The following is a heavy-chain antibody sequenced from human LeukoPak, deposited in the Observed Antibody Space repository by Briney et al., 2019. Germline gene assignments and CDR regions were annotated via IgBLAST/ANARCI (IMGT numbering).Heavy chain of an antibody. CDR1: GGSISRYY. V-gene: IGHV4-59*12. CDR3: ARDTEQWLVRGSRCFDL. J-gene: IGHJ2*01. CDR2: IYYSGST. D-gene: IGHD6-19*01. Sequence: SETLSLTCTVSGGSISRYYWSWIRQPPGKGLEWIGYIYYSGSTNYNPSLKSRVTISVDTSKNQFSLKLSSVTAADTAVYYCARDTEQWLVRGSRCFDLWGRGTLVTVSS.